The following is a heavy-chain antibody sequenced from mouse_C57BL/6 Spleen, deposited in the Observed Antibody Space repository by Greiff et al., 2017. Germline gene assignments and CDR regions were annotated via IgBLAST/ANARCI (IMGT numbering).Heavy chain of an antibody. V-gene: IGHV5-16*01. J-gene: IGHJ2*01. CDR3: ARESNYYFDD. CDR2: INYDGSST. Sequence: EVMLVASEGGLVQPGSSMKLSCTASGFTFSDYYMAWVRQVPEKGLEWVANINYDGSSTYYLDSLKSRFIISRDNAKNILYLQMSSLKSEDTATYYCARESNYYFDDWGQGTTLTVSS. CDR1: GFTFSDYY. D-gene: IGHD2-5*01.